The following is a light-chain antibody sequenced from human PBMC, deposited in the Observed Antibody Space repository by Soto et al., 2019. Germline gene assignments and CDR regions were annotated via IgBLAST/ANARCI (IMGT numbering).Light chain of an antibody. CDR2: MVS. CDR3: TSPTPGSLYV. CDR1: KSDIGVYDY. V-gene: IGLV2-14*01. J-gene: IGLJ1*01. Sequence: QSALTQPPSASGSPGQSVTISCTGTKSDIGVYDYVSWYQQYPGRVPKLLIYMVSNRPSGVYNRFSGSKSGNTAYLTISGLQAEDEADYFCTSPTPGSLYVFGTGTKVTVL.